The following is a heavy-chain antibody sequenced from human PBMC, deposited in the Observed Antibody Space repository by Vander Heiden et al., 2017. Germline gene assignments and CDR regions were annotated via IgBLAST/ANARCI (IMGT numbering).Heavy chain of an antibody. V-gene: IGHV5-51*01. Sequence: EVQLVQSGAEVEKPGESLKISCKGSGYSFTSYWIGWVRQMPGKGLEWMGIIYPGDSDTRYCPAGQGQVTISADKSISTDYLQWSSMKDSDTAMYYCARRRWSSTSCYQPWGQGNLVTDS. CDR3: ARRRWSSTSCYQP. CDR1: GYSFTSYW. J-gene: IGHJ5*02. D-gene: IGHD2-2*01. CDR2: IYPGDSDT.